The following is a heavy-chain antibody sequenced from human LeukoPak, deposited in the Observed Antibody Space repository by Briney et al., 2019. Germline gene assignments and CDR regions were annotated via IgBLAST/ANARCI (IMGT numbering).Heavy chain of an antibody. Sequence: GGSLRLSCAASGFTFSSYGMHWVRQAPGKGLEWVAFIRYDGSNKYYADSVKGRFTISRDNSKNTLYLQMNSLRAEDTAVYYCARHSIAAAGIDYWGQGTLVTVSS. J-gene: IGHJ4*02. D-gene: IGHD6-13*01. CDR1: GFTFSSYG. CDR2: IRYDGSNK. V-gene: IGHV3-30*02. CDR3: ARHSIAAAGIDY.